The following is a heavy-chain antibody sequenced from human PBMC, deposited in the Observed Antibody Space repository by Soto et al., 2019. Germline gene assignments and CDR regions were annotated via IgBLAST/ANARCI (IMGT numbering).Heavy chain of an antibody. CDR3: ARAPKKGYSYGPDAFDI. Sequence: TLSLTCTVSGGSISSGGYYWSWIRQHPGKGLEWIGYIYYSGSTYYNPSLKSRVTISVDTSKNQFSLKLSSVTAADTAVYYCARAPKKGYSYGPDAFDIWRQGTMVTVS. CDR1: GGSISSGGYY. V-gene: IGHV4-31*03. J-gene: IGHJ3*02. CDR2: IYYSGST. D-gene: IGHD5-18*01.